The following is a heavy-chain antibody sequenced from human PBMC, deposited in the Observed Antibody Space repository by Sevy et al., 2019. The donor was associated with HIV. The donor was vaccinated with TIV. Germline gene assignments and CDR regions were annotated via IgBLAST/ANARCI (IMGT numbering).Heavy chain of an antibody. CDR2: FDPEDDET. J-gene: IGHJ4*02. Sequence: ASVKVCCKVSGYRLSQLSMHWVRQAPGKGLEWMGSFDPEDDETIYAQNFQGRVAMTEDTSTDTAYMELSTLRSEDTAVYYCATTKDYYESSGSPFDYWGQGTLVTVSS. D-gene: IGHD3-22*01. CDR1: GYRLSQLS. V-gene: IGHV1-24*01. CDR3: ATTKDYYESSGSPFDY.